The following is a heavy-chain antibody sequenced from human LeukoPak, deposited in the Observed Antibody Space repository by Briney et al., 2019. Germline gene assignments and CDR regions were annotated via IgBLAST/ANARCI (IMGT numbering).Heavy chain of an antibody. CDR1: GFTLSSYW. V-gene: IGHV3-74*01. CDR2: IRTDGGNT. Sequence: PGGSLRLSCAASGFTLSSYWMHWVRQAPGKGLVWVSLIRTDGGNTTYADSVKGRFTISRDNAKNTVYLQMNSLRAEDTAVYYRARDRGYCSSGSCYLFDSWGQGALVTVSS. D-gene: IGHD2-15*01. CDR3: ARDRGYCSSGSCYLFDS. J-gene: IGHJ4*02.